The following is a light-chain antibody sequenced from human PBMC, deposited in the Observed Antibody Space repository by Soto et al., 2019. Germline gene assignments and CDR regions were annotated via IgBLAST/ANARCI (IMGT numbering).Light chain of an antibody. CDR3: QQGCSTPYT. CDR1: QSISSY. J-gene: IGKJ2*01. Sequence: DIQLTQSPSSLSASLGNRAAITCRASQSISSYLNWYQQKPGKAPKLLIYAASSLQSGFPARFSGSGSGTDFTLTISSLEPEDFATYYFQQGCSTPYTFGQGTQLEIK. V-gene: IGKV1-39*01. CDR2: AAS.